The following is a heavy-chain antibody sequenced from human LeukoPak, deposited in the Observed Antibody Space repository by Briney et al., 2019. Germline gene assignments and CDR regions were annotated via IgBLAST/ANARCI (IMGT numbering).Heavy chain of an antibody. J-gene: IGHJ4*02. V-gene: IGHV4-31*03. CDR2: VDYSGCS. Sequence: SETLSLTCTVSGSSVSSDEYYWSWVRQHPGKGLEWIGYVDYSGCSYYIPSLESRVTMSVEVSKNQFSLELRSVTAADTAVYYCARVKVLRFLEWFLDFWGQGALVTVSS. CDR1: GSSVSSDEYY. CDR3: ARVKVLRFLEWFLDF. D-gene: IGHD3-3*01.